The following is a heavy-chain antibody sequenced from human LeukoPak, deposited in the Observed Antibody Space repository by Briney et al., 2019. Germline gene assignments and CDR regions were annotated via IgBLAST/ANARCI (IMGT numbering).Heavy chain of an antibody. V-gene: IGHV1-46*01. Sequence: ASVKVSCKASGYTFTSYYIHWVRQACGRGLEWMGRIIPSGGSTSYAQKFQGRVTMTRDTSTSTVYMELSSLRSDDTAVYYCARSDYGDYWGQGTLVTVSS. CDR1: GYTFTSYY. CDR3: ARSDYGDY. J-gene: IGHJ4*02. CDR2: IIPSGGST.